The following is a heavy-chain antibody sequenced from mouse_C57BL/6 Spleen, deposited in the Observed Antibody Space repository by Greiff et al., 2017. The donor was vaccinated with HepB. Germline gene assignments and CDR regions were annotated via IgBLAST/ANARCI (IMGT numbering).Heavy chain of an antibody. J-gene: IGHJ1*03. CDR2: IDPSDSYT. V-gene: IGHV1-59*01. CDR1: GYTFTSYW. CDR3: ARSRPYYYGSAWYFDV. D-gene: IGHD1-1*01. Sequence: VQLQQPGAELVRPGTSVKLSCKASGYTFTSYWMHWVKQRPGQGLEWIGVIDPSDSYTNYNQKFKGKATLTVDTSSSTAYMQLSSLTSEDSAVYYCARSRPYYYGSAWYFDVWGTGTTVTVSS.